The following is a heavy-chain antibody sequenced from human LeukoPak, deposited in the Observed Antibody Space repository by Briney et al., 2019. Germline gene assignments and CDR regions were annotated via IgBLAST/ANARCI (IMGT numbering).Heavy chain of an antibody. J-gene: IGHJ4*02. CDR3: VPQGAGDPFDY. Sequence: PGGSLRLSCAASGFTFNNYDMTWVRQAPGQGPEWVSVISAGGDITYYAASVKGRFTISRDDSKNMLYLQMNSLRAEDTAVYYCVPQGAGDPFDYWGQGTLVTVSS. D-gene: IGHD4-17*01. CDR1: GFTFNNYD. V-gene: IGHV3-23*01. CDR2: ISAGGDIT.